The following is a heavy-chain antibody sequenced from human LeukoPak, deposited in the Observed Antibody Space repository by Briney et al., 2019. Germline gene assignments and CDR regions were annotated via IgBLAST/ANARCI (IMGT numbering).Heavy chain of an antibody. D-gene: IGHD2-15*01. CDR3: AREAGSFDY. Sequence: ASVKVSCKASGYTFTNNYMHWVRQAPGQGLEWMGIIHPGDGGTTYAQKFQSRLTMTRDTSTSTVYMELNSLRSEDMAVYYCAREAGSFDYWGQGTLVTVSS. CDR2: IHPGDGGT. J-gene: IGHJ4*02. V-gene: IGHV1-46*01. CDR1: GYTFTNNY.